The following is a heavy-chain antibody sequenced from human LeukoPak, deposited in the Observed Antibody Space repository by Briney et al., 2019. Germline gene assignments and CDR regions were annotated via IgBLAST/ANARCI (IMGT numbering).Heavy chain of an antibody. D-gene: IGHD1/OR15-1a*01. V-gene: IGHV3-53*01. J-gene: IGHJ6*03. CDR3: ARGLTGTYYYMDV. Sequence: GGSLRLSCAASGFTVSSNYMSWVRQAPGKGLEWVSVIYSGGSTYYADSVKGRFTISRDNSKNTLCLQMNSLRAEDTAVYYCARGLTGTYYYMDVWGKGTTVTVSS. CDR1: GFTVSSNY. CDR2: IYSGGST.